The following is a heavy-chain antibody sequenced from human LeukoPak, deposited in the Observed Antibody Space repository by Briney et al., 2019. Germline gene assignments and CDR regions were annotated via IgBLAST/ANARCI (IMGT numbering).Heavy chain of an antibody. Sequence: SVKVSCKASGYTFTSYGINWVRQATGQGLEWMGWIIPIFGTANYAQKFQGRVTITTDESTSTAYMELSSLRSEDTAVYYCARVRDSSGYYTYYYYMDVWGKGTTVTVSS. J-gene: IGHJ6*03. V-gene: IGHV1-69*05. D-gene: IGHD3-22*01. CDR1: GYTFTSYG. CDR3: ARVRDSSGYYTYYYYMDV. CDR2: IIPIFGTA.